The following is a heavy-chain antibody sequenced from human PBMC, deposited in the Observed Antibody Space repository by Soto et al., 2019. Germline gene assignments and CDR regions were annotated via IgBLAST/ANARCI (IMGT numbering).Heavy chain of an antibody. J-gene: IGHJ5*02. V-gene: IGHV4-59*08. D-gene: IGHD4-17*01. CDR1: GGSISSYY. CDR2: IYYSGST. CDR3: ARRSGDYRKNWFDP. Sequence: PSETLSLTCTVSGGSISSYYWSWIRQPPGKGLEWIGYIYYSGSTNYNPSLKSRVTISVDTSKNQFSLKLSSVTAADTAVYYCARRSGDYRKNWFDPWGQGNLVTVSS.